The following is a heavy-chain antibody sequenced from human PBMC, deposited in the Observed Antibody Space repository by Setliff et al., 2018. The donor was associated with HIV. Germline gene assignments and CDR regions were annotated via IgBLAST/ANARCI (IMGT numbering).Heavy chain of an antibody. CDR2: IFYSGST. D-gene: IGHD3-10*01. CDR3: ARETNASGSLTAYWYFDL. J-gene: IGHJ2*01. Sequence: PSETLSLTCTVSGGSISSYYWSWIRQPPGEGLEWIGYIFYSGSTYYEPSLRGRVTISIDKNQFSLKLNSVTAADTAVYYCARETNASGSLTAYWYFDLWGRGTLVTVSS. V-gene: IGHV4-59*12. CDR1: GGSISSYY.